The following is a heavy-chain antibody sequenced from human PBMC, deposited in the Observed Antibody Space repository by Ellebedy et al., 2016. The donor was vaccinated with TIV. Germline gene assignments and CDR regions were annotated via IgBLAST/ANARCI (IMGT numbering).Heavy chain of an antibody. V-gene: IGHV3-23*01. J-gene: IGHJ4*02. CDR3: AKEANWGLEY. Sequence: GGSLRLSCAASGFTFSSYGMSWVRQAPGKGLEWVSDISGSGGNAYYADSVKGRFTISRDNSKNTLFLQTNTLRAEDTAVYYCAKEANWGLEYWGQGTLVTVSS. D-gene: IGHD7-27*01. CDR2: ISGSGGNA. CDR1: GFTFSSYG.